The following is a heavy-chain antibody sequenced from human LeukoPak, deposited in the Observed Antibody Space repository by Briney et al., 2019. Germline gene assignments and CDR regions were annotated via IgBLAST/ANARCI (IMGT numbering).Heavy chain of an antibody. CDR1: GFTFSSYA. V-gene: IGHV3-23*01. D-gene: IGHD2-15*01. Sequence: GGSLRLSCAASGFTFSSYAMSWVRQAPGKGLEWVSAISGSGGSTYYADSVKGRFTISRDNSKNTLYLQMNSLRAEDTAVYYCAKAGSCSGGSCYSLFYYYYYGMDVWGQGTTVTVSS. J-gene: IGHJ6*02. CDR3: AKAGSCSGGSCYSLFYYYYYGMDV. CDR2: ISGSGGST.